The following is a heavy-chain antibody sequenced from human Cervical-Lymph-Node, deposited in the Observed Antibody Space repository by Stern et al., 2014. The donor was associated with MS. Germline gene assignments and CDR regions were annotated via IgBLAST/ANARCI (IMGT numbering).Heavy chain of an antibody. CDR2: ISVTGRST. CDR1: GFTFDTYA. V-gene: IGHV3-23*04. D-gene: IGHD5-12*01. CDR3: AKDRDYHPYVMDV. Sequence: EEQLVQSGGGLVQPGGSLRLSCAASGFTFDTYAMTWVRQAPGKGLEWVSTISVTGRSTYDADSEKGRLPITRENSNNTLYHQMHSLRAEDTTLFYCAKDRDYHPYVMDVWGQGTTVTFSS. J-gene: IGHJ6*02.